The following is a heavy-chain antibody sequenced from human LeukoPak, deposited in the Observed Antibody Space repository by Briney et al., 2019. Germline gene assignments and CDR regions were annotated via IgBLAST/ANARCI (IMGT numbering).Heavy chain of an antibody. Sequence: GGSLRLSCAVSGFTLSNYGMHWVRQAPGKGPEWVSYISSSSSTIYYADSVKGRFTISRDNAKNSLYLQMNSLRAEDTAVYYCARDFPTGTWGQGTLVTVSS. J-gene: IGHJ5*02. CDR1: GFTLSNYG. CDR2: ISSSSSTI. D-gene: IGHD3-10*01. CDR3: ARDFPTGT. V-gene: IGHV3-48*04.